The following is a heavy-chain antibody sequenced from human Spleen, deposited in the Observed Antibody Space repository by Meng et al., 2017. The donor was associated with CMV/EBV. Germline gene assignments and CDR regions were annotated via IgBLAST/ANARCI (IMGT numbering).Heavy chain of an antibody. V-gene: IGHV1-8*02. CDR1: GYTFTSYD. Sequence: ASVKVSCKASGYTFTSYDINWVRQATGQGLEWMGWMNPNSGNTGYAQKFQGRVTMTRDTSINTGYMELIRLRSDDTAVYYCARGTPDYWGQGTLVTVSS. J-gene: IGHJ4*02. D-gene: IGHD2-15*01. CDR3: ARGTPDY. CDR2: MNPNSGNT.